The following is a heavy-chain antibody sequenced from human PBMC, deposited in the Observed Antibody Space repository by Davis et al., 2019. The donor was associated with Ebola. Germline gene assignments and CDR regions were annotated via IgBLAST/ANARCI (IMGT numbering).Heavy chain of an antibody. D-gene: IGHD5-24*01. CDR2: IYYSGST. Sequence: PSETLSLTCTVSGGSISSGGYYWSWIRQHPGKGLEWIGYIYYSGSTYYNPSLKSRVTISVDTSKNQFSLKLSSVTAADTAVYYCARKVLSGDGYNYWGQGTLVTVSS. CDR1: GGSISSGGYY. CDR3: ARKVLSGDGYNY. J-gene: IGHJ4*02. V-gene: IGHV4-31*03.